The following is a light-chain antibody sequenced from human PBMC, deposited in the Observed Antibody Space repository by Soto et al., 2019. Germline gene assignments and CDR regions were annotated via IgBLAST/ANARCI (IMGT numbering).Light chain of an antibody. J-gene: IGLJ1*01. CDR3: SSSTTSITHHV. Sequence: QSALAQPASVSGSPGQSITISCTGSSXDVGGYDYVSWYQQHPGKAPKLVLYGVNNRPSGVSNRFSGSKSGNTACLTISGLQAEDEAEYYCSSSTTSITHHVFGAGTKVTFL. V-gene: IGLV2-14*01. CDR2: GVN. CDR1: SXDVGGYDY.